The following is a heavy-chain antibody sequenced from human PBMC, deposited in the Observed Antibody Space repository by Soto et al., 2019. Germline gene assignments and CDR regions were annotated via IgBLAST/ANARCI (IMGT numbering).Heavy chain of an antibody. CDR1: GYTLTELS. CDR2: FDPEDGET. V-gene: IGHV1-24*01. D-gene: IGHD3-10*01. Sequence: GASVKVSCKVSGYTLTELSMHWVRQAPGKGLEWMGGFDPEDGETIYAQKFQGRVTMTEDTSTDTAYMELSSLRSEDTAVYYCATVLGYYGSGASFDYWGQGTLVTVSS. J-gene: IGHJ4*02. CDR3: ATVLGYYGSGASFDY.